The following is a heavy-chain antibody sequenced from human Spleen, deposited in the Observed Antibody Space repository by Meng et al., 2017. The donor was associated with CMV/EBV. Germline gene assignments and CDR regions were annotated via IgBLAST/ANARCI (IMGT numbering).Heavy chain of an antibody. CDR3: TRDGVATGDY. D-gene: IGHD5-12*01. CDR2: ISWSGDNT. Sequence: GGSLRLSCAASGFNFDDYAMTWVRQAPGQGLEWVATISWSGDNTGYVDSAKGRFTISRDNAKNSLFLQMNSLRVEDTAFYYCTRDGVATGDYWGQGTLVTVSS. J-gene: IGHJ4*02. CDR1: GFNFDDYA. V-gene: IGHV3-20*04.